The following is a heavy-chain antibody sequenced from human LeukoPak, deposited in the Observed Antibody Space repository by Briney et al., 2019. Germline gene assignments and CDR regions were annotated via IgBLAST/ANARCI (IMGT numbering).Heavy chain of an antibody. CDR1: GFTLSSYT. CDR2: ISYAGSNN. Sequence: GGSLRLSCAASGFTLSSYTMDWVRQAPGKGLEWVARISYAGSNNYYADSVKGRFTISSDNPKNTLYLQMDSLRAEDTAVYYCARAAHTTYVLGRYYYYAMGVWGQGTTVTVSS. CDR3: ARAAHTTYVLGRYYYYAMGV. D-gene: IGHD3-10*01. V-gene: IGHV3-30-3*01. J-gene: IGHJ6*02.